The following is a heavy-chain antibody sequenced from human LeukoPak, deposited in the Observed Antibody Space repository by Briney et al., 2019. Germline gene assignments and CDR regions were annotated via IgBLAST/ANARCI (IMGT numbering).Heavy chain of an antibody. CDR3: ARDTDGDGYSSENDAFDI. Sequence: ASVKVSCKASGGTFSSYAISWVRQAPGQGLEWMGGIIPIFGTANYAQKFQGRVTITTDESTSTAYMELSSLGSEDTAVYYCARDTDGDGYSSENDAFDIWGQGTMVTVSS. CDR2: IIPIFGTA. CDR1: GGTFSSYA. V-gene: IGHV1-69*05. J-gene: IGHJ3*02. D-gene: IGHD5-24*01.